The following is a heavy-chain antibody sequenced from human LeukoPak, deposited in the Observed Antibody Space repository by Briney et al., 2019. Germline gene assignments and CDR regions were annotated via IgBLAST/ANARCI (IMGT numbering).Heavy chain of an antibody. CDR2: IKQDGSEK. D-gene: IGHD4-17*01. Sequence: QTGGSLRLSCAASGFTFSSYWMNWARQAPGKGLKWVANIKQDGSEKYYVDSVKGRFTISRDNAKNSLYLQMNSLRADDTAVYYCAREAHGDFLDWWGQGTLVTVSS. J-gene: IGHJ4*02. V-gene: IGHV3-7*01. CDR1: GFTFSSYW. CDR3: AREAHGDFLDW.